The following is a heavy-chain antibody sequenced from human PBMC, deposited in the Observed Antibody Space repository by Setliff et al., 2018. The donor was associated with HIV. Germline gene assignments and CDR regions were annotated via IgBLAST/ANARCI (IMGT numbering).Heavy chain of an antibody. J-gene: IGHJ4*02. CDR1: GGSFSGYY. CDR2: INHNGST. Sequence: SETLSLTCAVYGGSFSGYYWSWIRQPPGKGLEWIGEINHNGSTNCNPSFKSRVAISVDTSKNQFSLKLRSVTAADTAVYYCVRGLPYTVTTNYVGELTHFDYWGQGTLGTVSS. D-gene: IGHD4-4*01. CDR3: VRGLPYTVTTNYVGELTHFDY. V-gene: IGHV4-34*01.